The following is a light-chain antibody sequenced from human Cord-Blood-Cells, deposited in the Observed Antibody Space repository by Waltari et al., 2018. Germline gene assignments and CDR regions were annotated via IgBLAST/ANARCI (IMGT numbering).Light chain of an antibody. CDR3: AAWDDSLSGWV. CDR1: SSNIGSNY. J-gene: IGLJ3*02. V-gene: IGLV1-47*01. Sequence: QSVLTQPPSASGTPGQRVTISCSGSSSNIGSNYVYWYQQLPGTAPKPLIYRNNPRPSGVPDRFSGSKSGTSASLAISGLRSEDEAEYYCAAWDDSLSGWVFGGGTKLTVL. CDR2: RNN.